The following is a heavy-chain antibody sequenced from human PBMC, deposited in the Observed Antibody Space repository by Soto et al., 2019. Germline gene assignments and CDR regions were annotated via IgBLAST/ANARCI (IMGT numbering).Heavy chain of an antibody. CDR2: IRSKTSSETR. J-gene: IGHJ3*02. Sequence: PXESLKISCAASGFPVTKAWMTWVRQAPGKGLEWVGRIRSKTSSETREYAAPVKGRFTISRDDSKNMLYLEMNSLKIEDTGVYYCTTDGFTGIVGIWGQGTMVTVS. D-gene: IGHD3-22*01. CDR1: GFPVTKAW. V-gene: IGHV3-15*01. CDR3: TTDGFTGIVGI.